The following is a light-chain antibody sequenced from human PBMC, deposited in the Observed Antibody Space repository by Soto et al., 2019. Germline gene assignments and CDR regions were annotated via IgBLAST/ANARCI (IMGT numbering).Light chain of an antibody. CDR2: WAS. J-gene: IGKJ4*01. V-gene: IGKV1-5*03. CDR1: ENIYGY. Sequence: DIQLTQSPSILSASVGDRVTITCRASENIYGYLAWYQQKPGEAPKLLIYWASTLVSGVPSRFTGGESGTEFTLTISDLQPDDFATYFCQQYSAYPLTSGGVTKVDVK. CDR3: QQYSAYPLT.